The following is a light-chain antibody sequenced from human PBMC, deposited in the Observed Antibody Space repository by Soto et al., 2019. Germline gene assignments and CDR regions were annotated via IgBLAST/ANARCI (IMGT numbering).Light chain of an antibody. CDR3: QQHNHWNWLT. CDR2: GAS. J-gene: IGKJ4*01. CDR1: QSVYSY. Sequence: EIVLTQSPATLSLSPGERATLSCRASQSVYSYLAWYQQKPGQAPRLLIYGASTRATGIPARFSGSGSGTESNFTVSSLQSEDFAVYYCQQHNHWNWLTFGGGTKVEIK. V-gene: IGKV3D-15*01.